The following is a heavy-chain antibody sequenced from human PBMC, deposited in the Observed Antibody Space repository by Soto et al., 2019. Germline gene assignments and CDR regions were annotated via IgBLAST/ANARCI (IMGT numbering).Heavy chain of an antibody. J-gene: IGHJ5*02. CDR2: ISAYNGNT. CDR1: GYTFTSYG. Sequence: ASVKVSCKASGYTFTSYGISWVRQAPGQGLEWMGWISAYNGNTNYAQKLQGRVTMTTDTSTSTAYMELRSLRSDDTAVYYCARDTPTNADSSGPKAWFDPWGQGTLVTVSS. V-gene: IGHV1-18*01. D-gene: IGHD3-22*01. CDR3: ARDTPTNADSSGPKAWFDP.